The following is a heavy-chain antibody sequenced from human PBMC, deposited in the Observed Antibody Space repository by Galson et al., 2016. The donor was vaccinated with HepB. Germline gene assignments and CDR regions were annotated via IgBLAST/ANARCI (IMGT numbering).Heavy chain of an antibody. CDR2: INSGYST. CDR3: AREYFYRMDV. V-gene: IGHV3-53*01. D-gene: IGHD2/OR15-2a*01. J-gene: IGHJ6*03. CDR1: GFTFRKYY. Sequence: SLRLSCAASGFTFRKYYMTWVRQAPGKGLEWASVINSGYSTNYAASVQGRFTISRDNSKSTLYLQMDSLRAEDTAVYYCAREYFYRMDVWGKGTTVTVSS.